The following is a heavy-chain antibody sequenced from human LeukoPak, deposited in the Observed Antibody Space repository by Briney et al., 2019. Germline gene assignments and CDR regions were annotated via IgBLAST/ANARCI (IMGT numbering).Heavy chain of an antibody. CDR1: GFTFSSYA. CDR2: ISGSGGST. J-gene: IGHJ6*02. Sequence: GGSLRLSCAASGFTFSSYAMSWVRQAPGKGLEWVSAISGSGGSTYYADSVKGRFTISRDNSKNTLYLQMNSLRADDTAVYYCVGAGTRQKDYYYYGMDVWGQGTTVTVSS. V-gene: IGHV3-23*01. D-gene: IGHD6-19*01. CDR3: VGAGTRQKDYYYYGMDV.